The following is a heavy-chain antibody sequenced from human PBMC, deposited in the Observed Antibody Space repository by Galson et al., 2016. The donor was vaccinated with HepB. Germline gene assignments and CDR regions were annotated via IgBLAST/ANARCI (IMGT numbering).Heavy chain of an antibody. Sequence: SLRLSCAASGFTFSSYWMRWVRQAPGKGLEWVAVISYDGKKKYIADSLKGRFTISRDNSKSTVYLQMNSLRAEDTAVYYCARGAGTVMTVIYFDYWGQGAPVTVSS. J-gene: IGHJ4*02. V-gene: IGHV3-30*03. CDR2: ISYDGKKK. D-gene: IGHD2-21*02. CDR1: GFTFSSYW. CDR3: ARGAGTVMTVIYFDY.